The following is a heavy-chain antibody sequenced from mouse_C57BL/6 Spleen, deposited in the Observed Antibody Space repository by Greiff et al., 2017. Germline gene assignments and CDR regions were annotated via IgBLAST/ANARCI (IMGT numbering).Heavy chain of an antibody. Sequence: QVQLQQSGAELVRPGTSVKVSCKASGYAFTNYLIEWVKQRPGQGLEWIGVINPGSGGTNYNEKFKGKATLTADKSSSTAYKQLSSLTSEDSAVYFCARGDYCGSSYLDYWGQGTTLTVSS. CDR1: GYAFTNYL. J-gene: IGHJ2*01. D-gene: IGHD1-1*01. V-gene: IGHV1-54*01. CDR3: ARGDYCGSSYLDY. CDR2: INPGSGGT.